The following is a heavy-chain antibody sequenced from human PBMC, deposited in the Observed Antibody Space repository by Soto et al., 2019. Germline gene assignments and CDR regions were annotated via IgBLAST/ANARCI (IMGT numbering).Heavy chain of an antibody. D-gene: IGHD5-12*01. CDR3: ATRIVATMRGDTDY. CDR2: ISGSGGST. Sequence: EVQLLESGGGLVQPGGSLRLSCAASGFTFSSYAMSWVRQAPGKGLEWVSAISGSGGSTYYADSVKGRFTISRDNSKNTLYLQMNSLRAEDTAVYYCATRIVATMRGDTDYWGQGTLVTVSS. V-gene: IGHV3-23*01. CDR1: GFTFSSYA. J-gene: IGHJ4*02.